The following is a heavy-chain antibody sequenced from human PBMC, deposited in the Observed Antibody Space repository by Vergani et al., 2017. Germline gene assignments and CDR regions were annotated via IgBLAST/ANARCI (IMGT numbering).Heavy chain of an antibody. J-gene: IGHJ6*03. CDR3: ARSDYYYYMDV. V-gene: IGHV1-46*01. CDR1: GYTFTSYY. Sequence: QVQLVQSGAEVKKPGASVKVSCKASGYTFTSYYMHWVRQAPGQGLEWMGIINPSGGSTSYAQKFQGRVTMTRDTSTSTVYMELRSLRSDDTAVYYCARSDYYYYMDVWGKGTTVTVSS. CDR2: INPSGGST.